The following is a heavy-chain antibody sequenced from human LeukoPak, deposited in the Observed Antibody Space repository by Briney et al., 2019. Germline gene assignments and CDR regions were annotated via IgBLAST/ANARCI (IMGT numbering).Heavy chain of an antibody. CDR1: GYTFIGYY. CDR3: ARDRAVATYYFDY. J-gene: IGHJ4*02. CDR2: INSKSGGT. V-gene: IGHV1-2*02. Sequence: ASVKVSCKASGYTFIGYYVHWVRQGPGQGLEWMGWINSKSGGTNYAQKFQGRVAMTRDTSISTAYMELSRLRSEDTAVYYCARDRAVATYYFDYWGQGTLVTVSS. D-gene: IGHD5-12*01.